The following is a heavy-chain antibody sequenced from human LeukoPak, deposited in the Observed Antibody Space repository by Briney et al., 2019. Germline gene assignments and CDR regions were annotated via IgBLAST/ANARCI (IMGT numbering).Heavy chain of an antibody. CDR1: GFTFSNFG. CDR2: ITNSGNRM. V-gene: IGHV3-23*05. J-gene: IGHJ4*02. D-gene: IGHD3-22*01. CDR3: ARRKFTYYYDSSGYANYFDY. Sequence: GGSLRLSCAASGFTFSNFGMSWVRQAPGKGLEWVSSITNSGNRMFYADSVKGRFTSSRDNSKNTLYLQMNSLRAEDTAVYYCARRKFTYYYDSSGYANYFDYWGQGTLVTVSS.